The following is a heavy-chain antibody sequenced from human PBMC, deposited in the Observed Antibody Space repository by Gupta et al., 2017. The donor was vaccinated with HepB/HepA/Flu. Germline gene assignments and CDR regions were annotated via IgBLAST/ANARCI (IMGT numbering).Heavy chain of an antibody. D-gene: IGHD6-13*01. V-gene: IGHV4-34*01. Sequence: QVHLQQWGAGLLKPSETLSLTCAVYGGSFSGYYWSWIRQPPGKGLEWIGEINHSGSTNYNPSLKSRVTISVDTSKNQFSLKLSSVTAADTAVYYCARGGQLVLVTPNNWFDPWGQGTLVTGSS. CDR2: INHSGST. J-gene: IGHJ5*02. CDR1: GGSFSGYY. CDR3: ARGGQLVLVTPNNWFDP.